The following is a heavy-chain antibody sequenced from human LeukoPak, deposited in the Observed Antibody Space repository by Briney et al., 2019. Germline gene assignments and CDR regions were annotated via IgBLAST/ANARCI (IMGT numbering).Heavy chain of an antibody. Sequence: SVKVSCKASGGTLSSYAISWVRQAPGQGLEWMGGIIPIFGTANYAQKFQGRVTITTDESTSTAYMELSSLRSEDTAVYYCAMGGTMVVTPSYFDYWGQGALVTVSS. CDR2: IIPIFGTA. J-gene: IGHJ4*02. CDR1: GGTLSSYA. V-gene: IGHV1-69*05. D-gene: IGHD4-23*01. CDR3: AMGGTMVVTPSYFDY.